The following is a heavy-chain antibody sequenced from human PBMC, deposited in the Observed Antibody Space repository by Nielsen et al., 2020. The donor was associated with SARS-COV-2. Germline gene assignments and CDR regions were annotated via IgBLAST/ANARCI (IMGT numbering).Heavy chain of an antibody. Sequence: GESLKISCKASGYTFAKYWIGWVRQMPGKGLEYMGIIYPDDSNTKYSPSFQGQVTISADKSINTVYLQWSSLKASDTAMYYCARLEGDTTHDSWGQGTLVTVSS. J-gene: IGHJ4*02. CDR1: GYTFAKYW. CDR3: ARLEGDTTHDS. V-gene: IGHV5-51*01. CDR2: IYPDDSNT. D-gene: IGHD3-16*01.